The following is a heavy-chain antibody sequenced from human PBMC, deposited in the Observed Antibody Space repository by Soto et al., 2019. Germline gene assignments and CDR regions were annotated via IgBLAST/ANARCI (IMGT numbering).Heavy chain of an antibody. CDR2: INPNSGGT. CDR1: GYSFSSYY. Sequence: ASVKVSCKASGYSFSSYYMHWVRQAPGQGLEWMGWINPNSGGTNYAQKFQERVTITRDMSTSTAYMELSSLRSEDTAVYYCGAETGRYCIRGSCYGYYYYYGMDVWGQWTTVTVSS. J-gene: IGHJ6*02. D-gene: IGHD2-15*01. CDR3: GAETGRYCIRGSCYGYYYYYGMDV. V-gene: IGHV1-2*02.